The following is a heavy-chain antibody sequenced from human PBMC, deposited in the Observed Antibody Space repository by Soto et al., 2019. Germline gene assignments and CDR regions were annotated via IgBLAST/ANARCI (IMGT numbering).Heavy chain of an antibody. CDR3: GRGIQTYYGVDV. V-gene: IGHV3-74*01. J-gene: IGHJ6*02. Sequence: EEQLVESGGGLVQPGGSLRVSCAASGFTFSNYWMHWVRQVPGKGLVWVSRVNFDGRTTNYADSVKGRFTISRDKARNTVDLQRNSLRGEGAGGYYCGRGIQTYYGVDVWGHGTTVTVSS. CDR2: VNFDGRTT. D-gene: IGHD5-18*01. CDR1: GFTFSNYW.